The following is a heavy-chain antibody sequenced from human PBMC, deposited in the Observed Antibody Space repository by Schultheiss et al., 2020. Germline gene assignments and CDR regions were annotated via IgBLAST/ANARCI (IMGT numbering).Heavy chain of an antibody. CDR3: ARGPGKIPLVSDSNIPGRVVAFDI. D-gene: IGHD2/OR15-2a*01. CDR2: MNPNSGGT. Sequence: ASVKVSCKASGYTFTNYDINWVRQATGQGLEWVGWMNPNSGGTNYAQKFQGWVTMTRDTSISTVYMELSSLRSDDTAVYYCARGPGKIPLVSDSNIPGRVVAFDIWGQGTMVTVSS. J-gene: IGHJ3*02. CDR1: GYTFTNYD. V-gene: IGHV1-2*04.